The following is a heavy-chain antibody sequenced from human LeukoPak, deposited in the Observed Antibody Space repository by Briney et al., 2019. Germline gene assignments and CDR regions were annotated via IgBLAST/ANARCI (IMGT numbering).Heavy chain of an antibody. CDR2: IYAGGTT. D-gene: IGHD3-22*01. J-gene: IGHJ4*02. V-gene: IGHV3-53*01. CDR3: ARGRSRSSSGWYFDY. Sequence: GGSLRLSCTASGCCVSGYFMSWVRQPPRKGLEWISFIYAGGTTSYAASLKGRFTLSRNNSKNTFYLQLSSLTAEDTAVYYCARGRSRSSSGWYFDYWGQGTLVTVSS. CDR1: GCCVSGYF.